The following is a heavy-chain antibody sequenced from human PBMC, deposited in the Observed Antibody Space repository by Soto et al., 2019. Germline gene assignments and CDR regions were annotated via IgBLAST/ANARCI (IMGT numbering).Heavy chain of an antibody. Sequence: GGSLRLSCAASGFTFDDYAMHWVRQAPGKGLEWVSGISWNSGSIGYADSVKGRFTISRDNAKNSLYLQMNSLRAEDTALYYCANYINRIARHYYHLDVWGQGTTVIVSS. CDR1: GFTFDDYA. CDR2: ISWNSGSI. D-gene: IGHD6-13*01. CDR3: ANYINRIARHYYHLDV. V-gene: IGHV3-9*01. J-gene: IGHJ6*03.